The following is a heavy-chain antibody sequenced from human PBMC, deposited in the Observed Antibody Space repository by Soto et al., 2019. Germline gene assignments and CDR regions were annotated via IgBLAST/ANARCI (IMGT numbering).Heavy chain of an antibody. CDR2: IYYSGST. V-gene: IGHV4-59*12. Sequence: SETLSLTCTVSGGSISSYYWSWIRQPPGKGLEWIGYIYYSGSTNYNPSLKSRVTISVDTSKNQFSLKLSSVTAADTAVYYCASFPGTTILGYWGQGTLVTVSS. D-gene: IGHD3-10*01. J-gene: IGHJ4*02. CDR3: ASFPGTTILGY. CDR1: GGSISSYY.